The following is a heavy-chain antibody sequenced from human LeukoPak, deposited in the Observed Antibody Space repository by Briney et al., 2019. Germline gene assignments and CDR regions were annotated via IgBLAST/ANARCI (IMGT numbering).Heavy chain of an antibody. Sequence: AGGSLRLSCAASGFTFSSYAMHWVRQAPGKGLEWVAVISYDGSNKYYADSVKGRFTISRDNSKNTLYLQMNSLRAEDRAVYYCAKGRRELLTLGSFDYWGQGTLVTVSS. V-gene: IGHV3-30*04. CDR1: GFTFSSYA. CDR2: ISYDGSNK. J-gene: IGHJ4*02. CDR3: AKGRRELLTLGSFDY. D-gene: IGHD3-10*01.